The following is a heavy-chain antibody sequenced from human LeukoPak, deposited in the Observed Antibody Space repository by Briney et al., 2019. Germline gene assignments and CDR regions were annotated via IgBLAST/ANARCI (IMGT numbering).Heavy chain of an antibody. Sequence: GASVKVSCKASGYSFTSYGISWARQAPGQGLEWMGWISGYNGDTKYAQKFQGRVTLITDTSTSTVYMELRNLWSDDTAMYYCARDLGLPRLNSFDYLGQGTLVTVSS. D-gene: IGHD3/OR15-3a*01. CDR1: GYSFTSYG. CDR2: ISGYNGDT. CDR3: ARDLGLPRLNSFDY. V-gene: IGHV1-18*01. J-gene: IGHJ4*02.